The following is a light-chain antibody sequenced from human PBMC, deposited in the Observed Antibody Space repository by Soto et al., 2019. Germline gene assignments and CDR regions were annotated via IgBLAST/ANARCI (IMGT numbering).Light chain of an antibody. J-gene: IGKJ4*01. CDR1: QDISNS. Sequence: DIQMTQSPSSLSASVGGRVTITCQAGQDISNSLNWYQHKPGKAPKLLIYDASSLETGVPSRFGGSGSGTDFTFTISSLQPEDIATYYCQQYDNVPLTFGGGTKVDIK. CDR2: DAS. V-gene: IGKV1-33*01. CDR3: QQYDNVPLT.